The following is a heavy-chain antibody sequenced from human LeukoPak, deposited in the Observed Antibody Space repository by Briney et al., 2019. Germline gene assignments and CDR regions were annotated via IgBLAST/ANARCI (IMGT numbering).Heavy chain of an antibody. CDR1: GYTFTSYG. CDR2: ISAYNGNT. J-gene: IGHJ4*02. D-gene: IGHD3-22*01. V-gene: IGHV1-18*01. CDR3: VPHSSGYFLGY. Sequence: ASVKVSCKASGYTFTSYGISWVRQAPGQGLEWMGWISAYNGNTNYAQKLQGRVTMTTDTSTSTAYMELRSLRSDDTAVYYCVPHSSGYFLGYWGQGTLVTVSS.